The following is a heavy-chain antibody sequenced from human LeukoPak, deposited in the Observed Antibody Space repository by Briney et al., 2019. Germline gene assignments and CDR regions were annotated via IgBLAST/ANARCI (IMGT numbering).Heavy chain of an antibody. V-gene: IGHV4-59*08. CDR3: ARRAHWYYGMDV. CDR1: GGSISSYY. J-gene: IGHJ6*02. CDR2: IYYSGST. D-gene: IGHD1-1*01. Sequence: SETLSLTCTVSGGSISSYYWSWIRRPPGKGLEWIGYIYYSGSTNYNPSLKSRVTISVDTSKNQFSLKLSSVTAADTAVYYCARRAHWYYGMDVWGQGTTVTVSS.